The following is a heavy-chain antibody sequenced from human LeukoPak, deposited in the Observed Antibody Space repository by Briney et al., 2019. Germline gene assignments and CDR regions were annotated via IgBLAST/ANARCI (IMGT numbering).Heavy chain of an antibody. CDR2: IYYSGST. V-gene: IGHV4-39*01. J-gene: IGHJ3*02. D-gene: IGHD6-19*01. Sequence: SETLSLTCTVSGGSISSSSYYRGWIRQPPGKGLGWIGSIYYSGSTYYNPSLKSRVTISVDTSKNQFSLKLSSVTAADTAVYYCARRAVAPDAFDIWGQGTMVTVSS. CDR1: GGSISSSSYY. CDR3: ARRAVAPDAFDI.